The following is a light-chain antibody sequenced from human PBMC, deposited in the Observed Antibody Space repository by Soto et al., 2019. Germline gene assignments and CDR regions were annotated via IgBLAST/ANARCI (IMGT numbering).Light chain of an antibody. Sequence: EIVMTQSPATLSVSPGGRATLSCRASQSISDTFAWYQQKPGQAPRLLIHGASTRAPGFPARFSGSGSGTDFTLTISSLQSEDFAVYYCQQYNNWPWTFGQGTKVDIK. V-gene: IGKV3-15*01. CDR3: QQYNNWPWT. CDR2: GAS. CDR1: QSISDT. J-gene: IGKJ1*01.